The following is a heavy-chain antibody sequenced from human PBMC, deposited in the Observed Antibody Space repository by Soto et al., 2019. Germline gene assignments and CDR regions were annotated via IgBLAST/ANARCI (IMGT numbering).Heavy chain of an antibody. CDR3: ARPPGYVTDWYYFDT. CDR2: LSPTTGGT. Sequence: ASVKVSCKTSGNTLTSFYIHWVRQAPGQGLEWVGRLSPTTGGTNYAQHFQGRVTVTWDMSTFTAYMELSSLIYEDTAVYYCARPPGYVTDWYYFDTWGQGTQVTVSS. CDR1: GNTLTSFY. D-gene: IGHD3-9*01. V-gene: IGHV1-2*02. J-gene: IGHJ4*02.